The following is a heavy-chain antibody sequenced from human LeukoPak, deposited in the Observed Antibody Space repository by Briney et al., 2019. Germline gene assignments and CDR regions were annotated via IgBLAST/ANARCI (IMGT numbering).Heavy chain of an antibody. D-gene: IGHD6-13*01. CDR3: ARGAIAAAPPPDY. CDR1: GYTFTGYY. Sequence: GASVKVSCKASGYTFTGYYIHWVRQAPGQGLEWVGWINPKSGGRDYAQTFQGRVAVTSDTSISTAYMELSNLRSDDTAVFYCARGAIAAAPPPDYWGQGTLVTVSS. CDR2: INPKSGGR. V-gene: IGHV1-2*02. J-gene: IGHJ4*02.